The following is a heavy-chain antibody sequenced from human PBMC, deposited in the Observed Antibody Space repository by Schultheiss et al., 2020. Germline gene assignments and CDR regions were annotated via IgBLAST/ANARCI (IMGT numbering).Heavy chain of an antibody. CDR1: GFTFSSYA. CDR2: ISSNGGST. J-gene: IGHJ4*02. D-gene: IGHD1-26*01. Sequence: GGSLRLSCSASGFTFSSYAMHWVRQAPGKGLEYVSAISSNGGSTYYADSVKGRFTISRDNFKNTLYLQMSSLRAEDTAVYYCAKIFGGSYSIWGQGTLVTVSS. CDR3: AKIFGGSYSI. V-gene: IGHV3-64D*06.